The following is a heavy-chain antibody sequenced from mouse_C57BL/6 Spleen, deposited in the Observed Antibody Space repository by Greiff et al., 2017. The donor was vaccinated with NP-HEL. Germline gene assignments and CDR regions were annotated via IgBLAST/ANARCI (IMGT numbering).Heavy chain of an antibody. Sequence: EVMLVESGGGLVKPGGSLKLSCAASGFTFSDYGMHWVRQAPEKGLEWVAYISSGSSTIYYADTVKGRFTISRDNAKNTLFLQMTSLRSEDTAMYYCARDYYGYDVYFDYWGQGTTLTVSS. CDR2: ISSGSSTI. CDR3: ARDYYGYDVYFDY. D-gene: IGHD2-2*01. J-gene: IGHJ2*01. CDR1: GFTFSDYG. V-gene: IGHV5-17*01.